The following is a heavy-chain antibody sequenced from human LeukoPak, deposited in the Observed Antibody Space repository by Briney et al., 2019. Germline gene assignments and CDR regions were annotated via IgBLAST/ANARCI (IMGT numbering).Heavy chain of an antibody. D-gene: IGHD3-9*01. V-gene: IGHV3-30*04. CDR2: IWYDGSNK. CDR3: ASVSDWFFY. Sequence: GRSLRLSCAASGFTFSSYAMHWVRQAPGKGLEWVAVIWYDGSNKYYADSVKGRFTISRDNSKNTLYLQVNSLRLEDTAVYYCASVSDWFFYWGQGTLVTVSS. CDR1: GFTFSSYA. J-gene: IGHJ4*02.